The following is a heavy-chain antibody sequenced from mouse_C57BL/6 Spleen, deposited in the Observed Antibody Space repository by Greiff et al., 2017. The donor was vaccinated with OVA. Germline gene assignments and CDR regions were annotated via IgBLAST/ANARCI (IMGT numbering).Heavy chain of an antibody. CDR3: ARVVSGDYFDY. CDR2: INYDGSST. CDR1: GFTFSDYY. D-gene: IGHD3-1*01. J-gene: IGHJ2*01. V-gene: IGHV5-16*01. Sequence: VQLKESEGGLVQPGSSMKLSCTASGFTFSDYYMAWVRQVPEKGLEWVANINYDGSSTYYLDSLKSRFIISRDNAKNILYLQMSSLKSEDTATYYCARVVSGDYFDYWGQGTTLTVSS.